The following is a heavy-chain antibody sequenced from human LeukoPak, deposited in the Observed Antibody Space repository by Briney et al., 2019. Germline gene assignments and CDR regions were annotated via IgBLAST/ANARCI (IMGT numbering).Heavy chain of an antibody. CDR2: IWYDGSKK. D-gene: IGHD6-13*01. V-gene: IGHV3-33*08. Sequence: PGGSLRLSCSASGFDFSDFAMHWVRQAPGKGLEWVAVIWYDGSKKYYADSVKGRSTISRDNSKNTLYLEMNSLRAEDTAVYYCARDVSYNSLDYWGQGTLVTVSS. CDR3: ARDVSYNSLDY. J-gene: IGHJ4*02. CDR1: GFDFSDFA.